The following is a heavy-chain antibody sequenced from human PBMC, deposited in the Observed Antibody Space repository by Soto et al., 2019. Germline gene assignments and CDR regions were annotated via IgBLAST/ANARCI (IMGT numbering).Heavy chain of an antibody. D-gene: IGHD2-2*01. CDR3: AKEEAPAAKSHYYYYGMDV. CDR2: ISYDGSNK. J-gene: IGHJ6*02. CDR1: GFTFSSYG. V-gene: IGHV3-30*18. Sequence: QVQLVESGGGVVQPGRSLRLSCAASGFTFSSYGMHWVRQAPGKGLEWVAVISYDGSNKYYADSVKGRFTISRDNSKNTLYLQMNSLRAEDTAVHYCAKEEAPAAKSHYYYYGMDVWGQGTTVTVSS.